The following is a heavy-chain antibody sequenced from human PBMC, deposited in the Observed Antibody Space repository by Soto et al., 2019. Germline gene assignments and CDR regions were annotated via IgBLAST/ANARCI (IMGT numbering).Heavy chain of an antibody. J-gene: IGHJ4*02. Sequence: QVQLQESGPGLVKPSETLSLTCTVSGGSVSSGSYYWSWIRQPPGKGLEWIGYIYYSGSTNYNPSLKSRVTISVDTSKNQFSLKLSSVTAADTAVYYCARDVVVVAAGGGFDYWGQGTLVTVSS. CDR2: IYYSGST. CDR3: ARDVVVVAAGGGFDY. V-gene: IGHV4-61*01. CDR1: GGSVSSGSYY. D-gene: IGHD2-15*01.